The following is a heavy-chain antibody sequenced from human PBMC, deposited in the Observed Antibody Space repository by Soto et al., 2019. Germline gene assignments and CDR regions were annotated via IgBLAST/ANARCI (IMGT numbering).Heavy chain of an antibody. CDR3: ARVDDYYDSSGPPHY. V-gene: IGHV3-30-3*01. CDR2: ISYDGSNK. CDR1: GFTFSSYA. D-gene: IGHD3-22*01. J-gene: IGHJ4*02. Sequence: GGSLRLSCAASGFTFSSYAMHWVRQAPGKGLEWVAVISYDGSNKYYADSVKGRFTISRDNSKNTLYLQMNSLRSEDTAVYYCARVDDYYDSSGPPHYWGQGTLVTVSS.